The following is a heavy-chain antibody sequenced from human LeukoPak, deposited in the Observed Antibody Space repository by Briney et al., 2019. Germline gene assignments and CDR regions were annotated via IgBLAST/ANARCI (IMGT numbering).Heavy chain of an antibody. D-gene: IGHD2-2*01. V-gene: IGHV3-66*01. CDR2: IYSGGST. CDR1: GFTVSRNY. J-gene: IGHJ4*02. CDR3: AKVGAWDIVVVPAAILYFDY. Sequence: PGGSLRLSCAASGFTVSRNYMSWVRQAPGKGLEWVSVIYSGGSTYYADSVKGRFTISRDNSKNTLYLQMNSLRAEDTAVYYCAKVGAWDIVVVPAAILYFDYWGQGALVTVSS.